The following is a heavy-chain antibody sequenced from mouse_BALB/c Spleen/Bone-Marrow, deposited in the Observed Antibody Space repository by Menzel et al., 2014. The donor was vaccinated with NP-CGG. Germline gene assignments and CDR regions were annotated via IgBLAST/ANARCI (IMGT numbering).Heavy chain of an antibody. CDR1: DYTFTTYW. J-gene: IGHJ4*01. V-gene: IGHV1-52*01. Sequence: QVQLQQSGPDLVRPGSSVKMSCKASDYTFTTYWMHWVKQRPGQGLEWIGMLDPSTSETRLNQKFKDKATLIVDKSSSTAYMQLSSLTSEDSAVYYCARRTLAMDHWGQGTSVTVSS. CDR2: LDPSTSET. CDR3: ARRTLAMDH.